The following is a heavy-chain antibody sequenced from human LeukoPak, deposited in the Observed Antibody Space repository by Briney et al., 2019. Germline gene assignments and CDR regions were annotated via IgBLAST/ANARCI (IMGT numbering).Heavy chain of an antibody. CDR3: ARDGTYYHETSGPMDV. V-gene: IGHV1-46*01. CDR1: GYTLTSYY. J-gene: IGHJ6*02. CDR2: INPSGGST. Sequence: ASVKVSCKASGYTLTSYYMHWVRQAPGQGLEWMGMINPSGGSTRYAQKFQGRVTMARDTSTTTVYMELSSLRSEDTAVFYCARDGTYYHETSGPMDVWGQGTTVTVS. D-gene: IGHD3-22*01.